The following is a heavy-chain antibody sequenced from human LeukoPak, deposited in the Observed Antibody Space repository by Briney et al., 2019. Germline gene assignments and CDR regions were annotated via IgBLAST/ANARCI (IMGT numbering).Heavy chain of an antibody. J-gene: IGHJ4*02. Sequence: ASVKVSCKASGYTFTSYYMHWVRQAPGQGLEWMGIINPSGGSTNYAQKFQGRVTITTDESTSAAYMELSSLRSEDTAVYYCAIGRSGYYYRFDYWGQGTLVTVSS. CDR2: INPSGGST. CDR1: GYTFTSYY. D-gene: IGHD3-22*01. V-gene: IGHV1-46*01. CDR3: AIGRSGYYYRFDY.